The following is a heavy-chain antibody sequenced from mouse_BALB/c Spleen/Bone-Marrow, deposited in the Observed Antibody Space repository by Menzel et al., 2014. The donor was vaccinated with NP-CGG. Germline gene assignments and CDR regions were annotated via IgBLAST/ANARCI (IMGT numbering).Heavy chain of an antibody. Sequence: QVQLQQSGAELAKPGASVKMSCKASGYTFTNYWMHWVKQRPGQGLEWIGYINPSTGYTEYNQKFKDKATLTADKSSSTAYMQLSSLISEDSAVYYCARVYYCGRDYWGQGTTLTVSS. CDR1: GYTFTNYW. CDR2: INPSTGYT. D-gene: IGHD1-1*01. V-gene: IGHV1-7*01. CDR3: ARVYYCGRDY. J-gene: IGHJ2*01.